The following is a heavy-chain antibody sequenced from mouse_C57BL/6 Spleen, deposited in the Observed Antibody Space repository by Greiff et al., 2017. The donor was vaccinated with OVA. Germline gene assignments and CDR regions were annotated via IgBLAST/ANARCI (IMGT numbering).Heavy chain of an antibody. V-gene: IGHV10-1*01. Sequence: EVHLVESGGGLVQPNGSLKLSCAASGFSFNTYAMNWVRQAPGKGLEWVARIRSKSNNYATYYADSVKDRFTISRDDSESMLYLQMNNLKTEDTAMYYCVRHEDYYGYYAMDYWGQGTSVTVSS. CDR2: IRSKSNNYAT. D-gene: IGHD1-2*01. CDR1: GFSFNTYA. J-gene: IGHJ4*01. CDR3: VRHEDYYGYYAMDY.